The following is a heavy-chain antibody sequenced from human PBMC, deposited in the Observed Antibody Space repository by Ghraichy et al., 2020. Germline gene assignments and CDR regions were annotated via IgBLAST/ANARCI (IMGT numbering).Heavy chain of an antibody. CDR3: ARDTEEMATPYWYFDL. CDR2: IHYSGTT. Sequence: SETLSLTCIVSGGFIRNYYWSWIRQPPVQGLDWIGFIHYSGTTQYNPSLKSLVTFSVDTSKNQFSLKLSSVTAADTAVYFCARDTEEMATPYWYFDLWGRGTLVTVSS. J-gene: IGHJ2*01. V-gene: IGHV4-59*01. D-gene: IGHD5-24*01. CDR1: GGFIRNYY.